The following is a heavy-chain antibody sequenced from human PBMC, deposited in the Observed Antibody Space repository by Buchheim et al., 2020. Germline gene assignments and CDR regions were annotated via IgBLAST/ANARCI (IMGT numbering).Heavy chain of an antibody. CDR3: AKDDGGIVDATYYYYAMGV. Sequence: QVQLVESGGGVVQPGRSLRLSCAASGFTFSSYGMHWVRQAPGKGLEWVAVISYDGSNKYYADSVKGRFTVSRDNSKNTLFLQMNSLRPEDTAVYYCAKDDGGIVDATYYYYAMGVWGQGTT. CDR1: GFTFSSYG. CDR2: ISYDGSNK. D-gene: IGHD1-26*01. J-gene: IGHJ6*02. V-gene: IGHV3-30*18.